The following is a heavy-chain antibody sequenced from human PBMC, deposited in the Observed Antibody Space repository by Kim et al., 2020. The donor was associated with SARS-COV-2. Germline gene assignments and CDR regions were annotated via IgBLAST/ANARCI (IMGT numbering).Heavy chain of an antibody. V-gene: IGHV4-31*03. Sequence: SETLSLTCTVSGGSISSGGYYWSWIRQHPGKGLEWIGYIYYIGSTYYNPSLKSRVTISVDTSKNQFSLKLSSVTAADTAVYYCASVGSSWRTYDAFDIWGQGTMVTVSS. J-gene: IGHJ3*02. CDR1: GGSISSGGYY. CDR2: IYYIGST. CDR3: ASVGSSWRTYDAFDI. D-gene: IGHD6-13*01.